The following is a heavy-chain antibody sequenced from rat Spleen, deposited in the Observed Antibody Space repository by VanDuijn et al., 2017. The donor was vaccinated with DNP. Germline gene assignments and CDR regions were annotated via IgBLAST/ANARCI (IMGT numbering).Heavy chain of an antibody. V-gene: IGHV5-22*01. J-gene: IGHJ4*01. CDR2: IRYDGGST. CDR1: GFTFSDYY. Sequence: EVQLVESGGGLVQPGRSLKLFCAASGFTFSDYYMAWIRQAPTKGLEWVAYIRYDGGSTKYGDSVKGRFTISRDNAKRTLYLEMNSLRSEDVATYFCARFNGYYYALDAWGQGTSVTVSS. D-gene: IGHD1-3*01. CDR3: ARFNGYYYALDA.